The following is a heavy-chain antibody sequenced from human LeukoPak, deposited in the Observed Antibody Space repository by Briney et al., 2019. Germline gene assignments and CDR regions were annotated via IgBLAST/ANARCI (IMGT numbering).Heavy chain of an antibody. J-gene: IGHJ3*01. V-gene: IGHV3-30*04. CDR3: ARPGLGIGAADLGDDAFDV. CDR1: GFNFSSWA. D-gene: IGHD6-13*01. CDR2: ISSDGHNQ. Sequence: PGGSLRLSCAASGFNFSSWAMHWVRQAPGKGLEWVAIISSDGHNQYYANSVKGRFTISRDNSRNTLFLELNSLRTDDTSMFFCARPGLGIGAADLGDDAFDVWGQGTMVTVSS.